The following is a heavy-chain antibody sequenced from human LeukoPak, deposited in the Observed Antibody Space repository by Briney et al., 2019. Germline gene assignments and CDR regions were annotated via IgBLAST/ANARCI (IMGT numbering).Heavy chain of an antibody. V-gene: IGHV4-59*08. Sequence: SETLSLTCTVSGGSISRNYWNWIRQPPGKGLEWIGYIYYTGSTKYNPSLESRVTVSVDTSKNQFSLKLSSVTAADTAVYYCARYYDSSGYHFDYWGQGTLVTVSS. D-gene: IGHD3-22*01. CDR1: GGSISRNY. CDR3: ARYYDSSGYHFDY. CDR2: IYYTGST. J-gene: IGHJ4*02.